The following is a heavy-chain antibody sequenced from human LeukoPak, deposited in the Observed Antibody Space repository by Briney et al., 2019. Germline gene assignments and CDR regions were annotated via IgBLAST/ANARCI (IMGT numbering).Heavy chain of an antibody. CDR3: ARTPFRYCSGGSCYNLWWFDP. V-gene: IGHV4-39*01. Sequence: KPSETLSLTCTVSGGSISSSSYYWGWIRQPPGKGLEWIGSIYYSGSTYYNPSLKSRVTISVDTSKNQFSLKLSSVTAADTAVYYCARTPFRYCSGGSCYNLWWFDPWAREPWSPSPQ. CDR2: IYYSGST. D-gene: IGHD2-15*01. CDR1: GGSISSSSYY. J-gene: IGHJ5*02.